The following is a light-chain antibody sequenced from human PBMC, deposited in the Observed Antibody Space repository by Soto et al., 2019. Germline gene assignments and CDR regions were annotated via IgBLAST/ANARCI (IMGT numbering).Light chain of an antibody. J-gene: IGLJ3*02. V-gene: IGLV1-40*01. Sequence: QSVLTQPPSVSGAPGQRVTISCIGAGYDVHWCQQPPGTAPKVLIYGNNNRPSGVPDRFSGSKSGTSASLAITGLQAEDEADYYCQSYDSSLSGWVFGGGTKLTVL. CDR2: GNN. CDR3: QSYDSSLSGWV. CDR1: GAGYD.